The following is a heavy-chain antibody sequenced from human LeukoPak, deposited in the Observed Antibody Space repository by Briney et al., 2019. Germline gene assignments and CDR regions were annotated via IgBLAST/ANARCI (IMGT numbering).Heavy chain of an antibody. CDR3: ATGGVSAASGKPGYYYYYGMDV. CDR1: GYTVTELS. V-gene: IGHV1-24*01. D-gene: IGHD6-25*01. CDR2: FDPEDGET. Sequence: ASVKVSCKVSGYTVTELSMYWGRQAPGKGLEWMGGFDPEDGETIYAQKFQGRVTMTEDTSTDTAYMELSSLRSEDTAVYYCATGGVSAASGKPGYYYYYGMDVWGQGTTVTVSS. J-gene: IGHJ6*02.